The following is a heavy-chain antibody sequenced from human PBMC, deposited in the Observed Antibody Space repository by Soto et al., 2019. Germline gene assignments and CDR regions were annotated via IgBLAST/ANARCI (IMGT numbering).Heavy chain of an antibody. CDR3: VRILRDASDDGGYFDL. D-gene: IGHD3-16*01. Sequence: QVQLQESGPGLVKPSGPRLLPWAVLGGSISNIIWGGWSRSSPGRGLEWIGEIFNTGSTNYNPSLKNRVTISVDKSQTQVSLRLTSVTAVDTAVYYFVRILRDASDDGGYFDLWGRGTLVTVSS. V-gene: IGHV4-4*02. J-gene: IGHJ2*01. CDR2: IFNTGST. CDR1: GGSISNIIW.